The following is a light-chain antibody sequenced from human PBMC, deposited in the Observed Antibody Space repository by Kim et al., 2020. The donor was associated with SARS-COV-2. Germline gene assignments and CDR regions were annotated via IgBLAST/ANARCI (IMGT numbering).Light chain of an antibody. CDR3: NSRDSSGNQV. V-gene: IGLV3-19*01. CDR1: SLRSYY. Sequence: VALGPTGRVTCQGDSLRSYYARWYQQKPGQTPVLVIYGKNNRPSGIPDRFSGSSSGNTASLTITGAQAEDEADYYCNSRDSSGNQVFGGGTQLTVL. CDR2: GKN. J-gene: IGLJ2*01.